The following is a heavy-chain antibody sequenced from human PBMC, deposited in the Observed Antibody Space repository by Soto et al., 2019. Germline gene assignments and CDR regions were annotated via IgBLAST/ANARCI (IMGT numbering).Heavy chain of an antibody. J-gene: IGHJ4*02. D-gene: IGHD1-26*01. CDR1: GYTFTSYG. CDR3: AKALSGTYFDDSDY. CDR2: ISAYNGNT. Sequence: ASVKVSCKASGYTFTSYGISWVRQAPGQGLEWMGWISAYNGNTNYAQKLQGRVTMTTDTSTSTAYMELRSLRSDDTAVYYCAKALSGTYFDDSDYWGQGTLVTVSS. V-gene: IGHV1-18*01.